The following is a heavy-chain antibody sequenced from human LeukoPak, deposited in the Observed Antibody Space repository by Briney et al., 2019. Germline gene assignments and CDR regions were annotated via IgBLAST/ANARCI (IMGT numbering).Heavy chain of an antibody. CDR2: ISTSGST. CDR3: ARGGGSYFDY. J-gene: IGHJ4*02. Sequence: SETLSLTCTVSGGSISSGDYYWSWIRQPPGKGLEWIGRISTSGSTNYNPSLKSRVTISVDTSKNQFSLKLSSVTAADTAVYYCARGGGSYFDYWGQGTLVTVSS. V-gene: IGHV4-61*02. D-gene: IGHD1-26*01. CDR1: GGSISSGDYY.